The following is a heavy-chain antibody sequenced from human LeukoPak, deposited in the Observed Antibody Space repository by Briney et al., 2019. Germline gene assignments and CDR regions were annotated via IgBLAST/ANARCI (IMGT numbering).Heavy chain of an antibody. J-gene: IGHJ3*02. CDR2: NDHNGSA. CDR1: GGSVTSYY. V-gene: IGHV4-59*08. CDR3: ARSRGVPGVDAVEI. D-gene: IGHD6-13*01. Sequence: PSEALSLTCAVSGGSVTSYYWSWIRQPPRKGLELIGYNDHNGSANYNTSPKSRVTISVDTSKNHLSLKLSCVAAAEEAVYYCARSRGVPGVDAVEIWGQGTMVTVSS.